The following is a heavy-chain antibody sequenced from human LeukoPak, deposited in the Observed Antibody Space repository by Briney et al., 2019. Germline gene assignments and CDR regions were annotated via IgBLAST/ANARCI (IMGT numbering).Heavy chain of an antibody. D-gene: IGHD6-13*01. CDR1: GGTFSSYA. Sequence: SVKVSCKASGGTFSSYAISWVRQAPGQGLEWMGGIIPIFGTANYAQKFQGRVTITADESTSTAYMELSSLRSEDTAMYYCARDGSYSSSWYFYFDYWGQGTLVTVSS. V-gene: IGHV1-69*01. CDR2: IIPIFGTA. CDR3: ARDGSYSSSWYFYFDY. J-gene: IGHJ4*02.